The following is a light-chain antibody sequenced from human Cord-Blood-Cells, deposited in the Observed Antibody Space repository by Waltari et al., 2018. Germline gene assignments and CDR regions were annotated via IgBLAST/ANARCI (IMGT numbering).Light chain of an antibody. CDR3: CSYAGSYTWV. CDR2: DVS. V-gene: IGLV2-11*01. CDR1: SSDVGGYNH. Sequence: QSALTQPRSVSGSPGQSVTISCTGTSSDVGGYNHVSWYQQHPGKAPKLMSYDVSKRPSGVPDRFSGSNSGNTASQTISGLQAEDEADYCCCSYAGSYTWVFGGGTKLTVL. J-gene: IGLJ3*02.